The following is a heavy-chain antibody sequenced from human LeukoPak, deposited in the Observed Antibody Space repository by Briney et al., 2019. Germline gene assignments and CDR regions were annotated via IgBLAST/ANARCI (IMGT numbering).Heavy chain of an antibody. CDR2: IYTSGST. CDR3: ARLPRRIADGYYYYYMDV. Sequence: TLSLTCTVSGGSISSGSYYWSWIRQPAGKGLEWIGRIYTSGSTNYNPSLKSRVTISVDTSKNQFSLKLSSVTAADTAVYYCARLPRRIADGYYYYYMDVWGKGTTVTVSS. D-gene: IGHD6-13*01. J-gene: IGHJ6*03. CDR1: GGSISSGSYY. V-gene: IGHV4-61*02.